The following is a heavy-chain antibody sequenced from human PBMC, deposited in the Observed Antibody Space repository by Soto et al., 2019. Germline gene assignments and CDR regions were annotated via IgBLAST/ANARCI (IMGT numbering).Heavy chain of an antibody. V-gene: IGHV1-18*01. J-gene: IGHJ6*02. CDR2: ITTDKGKT. Sequence: ASVKVSCKTSGYTFTNYGISWVRQAPGQGLEWMGWITTDKGKTTYAQKFQGRVTMTTDTSTSTAYMELRSLRSDDTAMYYCAKNGQPPYYYYGMDVWGQGTTVTVSS. D-gene: IGHD2-8*01. CDR1: GYTFTNYG. CDR3: AKNGQPPYYYYGMDV.